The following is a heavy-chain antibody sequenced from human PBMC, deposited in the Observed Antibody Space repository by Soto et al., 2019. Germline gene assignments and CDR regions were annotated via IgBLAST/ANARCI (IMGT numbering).Heavy chain of an antibody. Sequence: GGSLRLSCAASGFTFSSYGIHWVRQAPGKGLEWVALISYDGTDKYYADSVKGRFTISRDNSKNTLYLQMSSLGPEDTAVYYCVKERYAQLWLEDYGMDVWGQGPTVTVSS. D-gene: IGHD5-18*01. CDR1: GFTFSSYG. CDR3: VKERYAQLWLEDYGMDV. CDR2: ISYDGTDK. J-gene: IGHJ6*02. V-gene: IGHV3-30*18.